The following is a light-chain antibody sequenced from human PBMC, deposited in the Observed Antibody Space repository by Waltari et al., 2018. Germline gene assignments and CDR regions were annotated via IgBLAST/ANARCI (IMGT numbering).Light chain of an antibody. CDR3: QQYGSSPQA. CDR2: GAS. J-gene: IGKJ1*01. CDR1: QSVSSNF. V-gene: IGKV3-20*01. Sequence: EIVLTHSPGTLSLSPGETAAPSCRASQSVSSNFLAWYQQKPGQAPRLLIFGASNRATGIPDRFSGSGSETDFTLTVSRLEPEDFAVYYCQQYGSSPQAFGQGTKVEI.